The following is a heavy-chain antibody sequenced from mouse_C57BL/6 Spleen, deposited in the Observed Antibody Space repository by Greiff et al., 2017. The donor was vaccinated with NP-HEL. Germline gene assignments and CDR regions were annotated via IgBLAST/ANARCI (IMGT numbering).Heavy chain of an antibody. J-gene: IGHJ4*01. V-gene: IGHV5-17*01. CDR3: ARPVYGSSYEGAMDY. CDR2: ISSGSSTI. D-gene: IGHD1-1*01. Sequence: EVHLVESGGGLVKPGGSLKLSCAASGFTFSDYGMHWVRQAPEKGLEWVAYISSGSSTIYYADTVKDRFTISRDNAKNNLFLQMTSLRSDDKAMYYCARPVYGSSYEGAMDYWGQGTSVTVSS. CDR1: GFTFSDYG.